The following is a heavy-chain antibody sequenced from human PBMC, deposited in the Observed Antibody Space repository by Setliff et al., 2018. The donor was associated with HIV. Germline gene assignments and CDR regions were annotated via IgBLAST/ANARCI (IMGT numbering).Heavy chain of an antibody. CDR2: ISGSGYP. Sequence: GGSLRLSCVASGFTFSTYAINWVRLAPGKGLEWVSSISGSGYPYYADSVKGRFTISRDNSKDTLFLQMDSLRAEDTALYYCAKQRYYDGNDGFDVWGQGTMVTVSS. D-gene: IGHD3-3*01. CDR1: GFTFSTYA. CDR3: AKQRYYDGNDGFDV. J-gene: IGHJ3*01. V-gene: IGHV3-23*01.